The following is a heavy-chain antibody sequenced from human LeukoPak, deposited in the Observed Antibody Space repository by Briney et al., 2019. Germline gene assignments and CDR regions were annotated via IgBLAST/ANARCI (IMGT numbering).Heavy chain of an antibody. CDR3: ARDYADYVGYFFFDY. CDR1: GFTFTNYA. Sequence: PGGSLRLSCAASGFTFTNYAMNWVRQAPGKGREWVSSISGGGETTYYADSAKGRFTISRDNSQNTLYLQMNSLRAEDTAVYYCARDYADYVGYFFFDYWGQGTLVTVSS. CDR2: ISGGGETT. D-gene: IGHD4-17*01. V-gene: IGHV3-23*01. J-gene: IGHJ4*02.